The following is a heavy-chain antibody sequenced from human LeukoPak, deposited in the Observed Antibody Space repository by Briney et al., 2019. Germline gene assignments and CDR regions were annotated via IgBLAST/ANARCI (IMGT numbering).Heavy chain of an antibody. Sequence: GGSLRLSCAASGFTFTSYSMNWVRQAPGKGLEWVSSISSSSSYIYYADSVKGRFTISRDNAKNSLYLQMNSLRAEDTAVYYCANVPSKLLWFGEYSFDYWGQGTLVTVSS. J-gene: IGHJ4*02. D-gene: IGHD3-10*01. CDR3: ANVPSKLLWFGEYSFDY. CDR1: GFTFTSYS. V-gene: IGHV3-21*04. CDR2: ISSSSSYI.